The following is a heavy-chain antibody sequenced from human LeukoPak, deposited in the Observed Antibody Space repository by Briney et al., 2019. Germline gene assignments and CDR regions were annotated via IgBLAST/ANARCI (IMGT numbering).Heavy chain of an antibody. CDR3: ARDASALY. V-gene: IGHV3-7*01. J-gene: IGHJ4*02. CDR1: GLIFSKYW. Sequence: GGSLRLSCAASGLIFSKYWMTWVRQAPGKGLEWVASIKPDGSERYYLDSVKGRFTISRDNARDSLYLQMNSLRDDDTSVYFCARDASALYWGRGTLVTVSS. D-gene: IGHD6-19*01. CDR2: IKPDGSER.